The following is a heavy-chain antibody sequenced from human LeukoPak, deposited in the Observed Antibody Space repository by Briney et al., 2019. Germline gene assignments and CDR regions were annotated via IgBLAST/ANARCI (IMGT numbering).Heavy chain of an antibody. CDR2: VYYSGST. CDR1: GGSISSGGYY. CDR3: ARAGAAGVFEY. V-gene: IGHV4-31*03. D-gene: IGHD6-13*01. J-gene: IGHJ4*02. Sequence: TLSLTCTVSGGSISSGGYYWSWIRQHPGKGLEWIGYVYYSGSTYYNPSLKSRVTISVDTSKNQFSLKLSSVTAADTAVYYCARAGAAGVFEYWGQGTLVTVSS.